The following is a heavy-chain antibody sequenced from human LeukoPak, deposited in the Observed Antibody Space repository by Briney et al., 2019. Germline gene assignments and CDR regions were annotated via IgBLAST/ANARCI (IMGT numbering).Heavy chain of an antibody. J-gene: IGHJ4*02. CDR1: GGSISSYY. V-gene: IGHV4-59*01. D-gene: IGHD3-10*01. Sequence: SETLSLTCTVSGGSISSYYWSWIRQPPWKGLEWIGYIYYSGSTNYNPSLKSRVTISVDTSKNQFSLKLSSVTAADTAVYYCARGMVRGVTPDYWGQGTLVTVSS. CDR3: ARGMVRGVTPDY. CDR2: IYYSGST.